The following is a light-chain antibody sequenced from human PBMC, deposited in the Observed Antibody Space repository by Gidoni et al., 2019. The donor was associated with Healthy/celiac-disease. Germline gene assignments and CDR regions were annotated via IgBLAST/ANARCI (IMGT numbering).Light chain of an antibody. V-gene: IGLV2-14*01. CDR3: SSYTSSSTRAVV. CDR2: EVS. J-gene: IGLJ2*01. CDR1: SSDVGGYNY. Sequence: QSALTQPASVSGSPGQSITISCTGTSSDVGGYNYVSWYQQHPGEAPKLMIYEVSNRPSGVSNRFSGSKSGNTASLTISGLQAEDEADYYCSSYTSSSTRAVVFGGGTKLTVL.